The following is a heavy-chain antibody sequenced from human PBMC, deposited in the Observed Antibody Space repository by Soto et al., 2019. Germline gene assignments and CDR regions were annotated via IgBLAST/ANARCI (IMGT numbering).Heavy chain of an antibody. CDR1: GGAISTSNW. CDR3: ARRWGEGRVDY. V-gene: IGHV4-4*02. J-gene: IGHJ4*02. D-gene: IGHD3-10*01. Sequence: SEALSLTGAVSGGAISTSNWWRWVRQPPGKGLQWIGEIYHSGSTNYIPSLKSRVTISVDKSRNQFSLKLSSVTAADAAVYYCARRWGEGRVDYWGQGTLVTVSS. CDR2: IYHSGST.